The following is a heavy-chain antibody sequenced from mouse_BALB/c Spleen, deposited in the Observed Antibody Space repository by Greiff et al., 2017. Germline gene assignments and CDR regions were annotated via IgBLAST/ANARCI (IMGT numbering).Heavy chain of an antibody. J-gene: IGHJ2*01. CDR3: ARQGTTVVGFDY. CDR1: GFTFSSYG. CDR2: ISSGGSYT. Sequence: EVQGVESGGDLVKPGGSLKLSCAASGFTFSSYGMSWVRQTPDKRLEWVATISSGGSYTYYPDSVKGRFTISRDNAKNTLYLQMSSLKSEDTAMYYCARQGTTVVGFDYWGQGTTLTVSS. V-gene: IGHV5-6*01. D-gene: IGHD1-1*01.